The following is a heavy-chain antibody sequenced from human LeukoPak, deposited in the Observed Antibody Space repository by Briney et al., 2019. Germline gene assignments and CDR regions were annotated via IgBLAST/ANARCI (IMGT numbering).Heavy chain of an antibody. D-gene: IGHD3-22*01. CDR1: GGSISSYY. CDR3: ARGIHNYYDSSGYYDY. Sequence: SETLSLTCTVSGGSISSYYWSWIRQPPGKGLEWIGYIYYSGGTNYNPSLKSRVTISVDTSKNQFSLKLSSVTAADTAVYYCARGIHNYYDSSGYYDYWGQGTLVTVSS. V-gene: IGHV4-59*01. J-gene: IGHJ4*02. CDR2: IYYSGGT.